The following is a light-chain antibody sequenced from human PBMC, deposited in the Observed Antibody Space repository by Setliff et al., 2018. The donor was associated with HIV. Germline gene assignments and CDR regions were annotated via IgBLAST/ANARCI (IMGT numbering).Light chain of an antibody. V-gene: IGLV1-44*01. CDR1: STNIGSNT. CDR3: ASWDDRLSVV. CDR2: SND. Sequence: QSVLTQPPSASGTPGQRVTISCSGGSTNIGSNTVNWYQQRPGTAPKLLMHSNDQSPSGVPDRFSGSKSGTSASLAISGLQSEDEAEYYCASWDDRLSVVFGGGTKATVL. J-gene: IGLJ2*01.